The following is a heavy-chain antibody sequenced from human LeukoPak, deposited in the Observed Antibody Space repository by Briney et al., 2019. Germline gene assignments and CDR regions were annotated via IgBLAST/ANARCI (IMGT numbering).Heavy chain of an antibody. V-gene: IGHV3-53*01. CDR3: ARGVVGTTPLDY. D-gene: IGHD1-26*01. J-gene: IGHJ4*02. Sequence: SVKGRFSISRDNSKNTLYLQMDSLRAEDTAVYYCARGVVGTTPLDYWGQGTLVTVSS.